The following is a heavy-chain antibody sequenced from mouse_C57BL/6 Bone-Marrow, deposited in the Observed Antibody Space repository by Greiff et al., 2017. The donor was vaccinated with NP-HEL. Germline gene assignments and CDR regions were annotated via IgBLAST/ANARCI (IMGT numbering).Heavy chain of an antibody. CDR1: GYSITSGYY. CDR3: ARGGVTYYYAMDY. Sequence: EVQLRQSGPGLVKPSQSLSLTCSVTGYSITSGYYWNWIRQFPANKLEWMGYISYDGSNNYNPSLKNRISITRDTSKNQFFLKLNSVTTEDTATYSCARGGVTYYYAMDYWGQGTSDTVSS. CDR2: ISYDGSN. V-gene: IGHV3-6*01. J-gene: IGHJ4*01. D-gene: IGHD2-2*01.